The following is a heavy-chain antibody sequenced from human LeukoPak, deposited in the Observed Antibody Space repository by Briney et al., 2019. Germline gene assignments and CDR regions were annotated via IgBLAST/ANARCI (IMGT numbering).Heavy chain of an antibody. CDR3: ARAKSRDYGIDY. CDR1: GFTVSSNY. V-gene: IGHV3-53*01. CDR2: FYSGGST. Sequence: GGSLRLSCAASGFTVSSNYMSWVRQAPRKGLEWVSVFYSGGSTFYAGSVKGRFSISRDNSKNTLYLQMNSLRAEDTAVYFCARAKSRDYGIDYWGPGTLVTVSS. J-gene: IGHJ4*02. D-gene: IGHD4-17*01.